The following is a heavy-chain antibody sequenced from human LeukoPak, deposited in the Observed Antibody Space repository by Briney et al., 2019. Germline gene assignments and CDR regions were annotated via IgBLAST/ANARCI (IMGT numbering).Heavy chain of an antibody. D-gene: IGHD3-10*01. CDR2: ISPDGGST. CDR1: GFTFSRYP. V-gene: IGHV3-64*01. Sequence: PGGSLRLSCAASGFTFSRYPMHWVRQAPGKGLEYVSAISPDGGSTFYANSMKGRFTISRDNSKNTLYLQVGSLRGEDMAVYYCARDRGRGVIPYYYMDVWGKGTTVTVSS. J-gene: IGHJ6*03. CDR3: ARDRGRGVIPYYYMDV.